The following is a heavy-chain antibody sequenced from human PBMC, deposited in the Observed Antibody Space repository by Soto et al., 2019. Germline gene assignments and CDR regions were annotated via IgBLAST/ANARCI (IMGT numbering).Heavy chain of an antibody. CDR3: AREDSYGDYSGMDV. V-gene: IGHV3-33*01. J-gene: IGHJ6*02. Sequence: GGSLRLSCAASGFTFSSYGMHWVRQAPGKGLEWVAVIWYDGSNKYYADSVKGRFTISRDNSKNTLYLQMNSLRAEDTAVYYCAREDSYGDYSGMDVWGQGTTVTVSS. D-gene: IGHD4-17*01. CDR1: GFTFSSYG. CDR2: IWYDGSNK.